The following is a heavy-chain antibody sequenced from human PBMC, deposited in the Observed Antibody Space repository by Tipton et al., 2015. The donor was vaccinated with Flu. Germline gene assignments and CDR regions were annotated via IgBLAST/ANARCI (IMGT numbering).Heavy chain of an antibody. CDR3: ARPVGVNRYFDY. Sequence: MQLVQSGAEGKKPGESLKISCKGSGYSFSTYWIGWVRQMPGKGLEWMGIIYPGDSNVRYSPSFQGQVTISVDKSISTAYLQWSSLKASDTALYYWARPVGVNRYFDYWGQGTLVTVSS. J-gene: IGHJ4*02. V-gene: IGHV5-51*01. CDR1: GYSFSTYW. CDR2: IYPGDSNV. D-gene: IGHD1-26*01.